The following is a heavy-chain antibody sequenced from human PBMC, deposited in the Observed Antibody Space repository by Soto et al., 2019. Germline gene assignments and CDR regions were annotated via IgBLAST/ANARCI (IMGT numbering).Heavy chain of an antibody. Sequence: PADTLSLTYPFSGFSLISYYWILIRQSPGKGLEWIGSIYHAGSVYYNPSLNGRVALSMDTSKNHFSLKLTSVTAADTAVYYCARTFDYYGMDGWGQGNTVTFS. CDR1: GFSLISYY. CDR3: ARTFDYYGMDG. J-gene: IGHJ6*02. CDR2: IYHAGSV. V-gene: IGHV4-59*08.